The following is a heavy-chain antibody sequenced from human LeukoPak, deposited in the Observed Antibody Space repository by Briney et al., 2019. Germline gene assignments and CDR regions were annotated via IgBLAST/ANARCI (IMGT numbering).Heavy chain of an antibody. CDR1: GYSFTSYW. CDR2: IDTVDSLT. CDR3: ARDGGGVSSWVSH. Sequence: GGSLRISCKGSGYSFTSYWISWVRQVPENGLEWMGWIDTVDSLTKYRRSLEGRVTISVDKSLSAVCLQWSSLKASDTAIYYCARDGGGVSSWVSHWGQGTLVTVSP. J-gene: IGHJ4*02. D-gene: IGHD2-8*02. V-gene: IGHV5-10-1*01.